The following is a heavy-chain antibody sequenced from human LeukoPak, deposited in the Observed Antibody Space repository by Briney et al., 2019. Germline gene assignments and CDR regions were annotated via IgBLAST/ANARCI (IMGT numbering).Heavy chain of an antibody. J-gene: IGHJ4*02. CDR1: GYSISSGYY. D-gene: IGHD3-22*01. CDR3: ARANYYDSSGYNDY. V-gene: IGHV4-38-2*02. CDR2: IYHSGST. Sequence: SETLSLTCTVSGYSISSGYYWGWIRQPPGKGLEWIESIYHSGSTYYNPSLKSRVTISVDTSKNQFSLKLSSVTAANTAVYYCARANYYDSSGYNDYWGQGTLVTVSS.